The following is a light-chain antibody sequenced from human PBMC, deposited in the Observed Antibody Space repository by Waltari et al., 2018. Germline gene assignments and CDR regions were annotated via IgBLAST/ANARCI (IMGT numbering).Light chain of an antibody. V-gene: IGLV2-23*02. Sequence: QSALTQPASVSGSPGQSITISCTGTTDDVGGFEAVPWYQQYPGEHPTLISFDVIWRPSGVSARFSGAKSGNTATLTISGLRPEDEAIYHCCSYVRGNGITFGGGTKLTVL. CDR1: TDDVGGFEA. J-gene: IGLJ2*01. CDR2: DVI. CDR3: CSYVRGNGIT.